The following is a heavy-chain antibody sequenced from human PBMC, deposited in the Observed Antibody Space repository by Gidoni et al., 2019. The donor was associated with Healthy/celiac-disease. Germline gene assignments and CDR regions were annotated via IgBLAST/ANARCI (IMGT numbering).Heavy chain of an antibody. CDR3: ASIGGGHDY. D-gene: IGHD3-16*01. J-gene: IGHJ4*02. V-gene: IGHV3-30*04. CDR1: GFTFSSYA. Sequence: QVQLVESGGGVVQPGRSLRLSCAASGFTFSSYAMHWVRQAPGKGLEWVAVIPYDGSNKYYADSVKGRFTISRDNSKNTLYLQMNSLRAEDTAVYYCASIGGGHDYWGQGTLVTVSS. CDR2: IPYDGSNK.